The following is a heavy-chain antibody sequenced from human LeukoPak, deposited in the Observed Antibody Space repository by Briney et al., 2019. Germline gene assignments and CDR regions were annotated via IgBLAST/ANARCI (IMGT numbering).Heavy chain of an antibody. D-gene: IGHD6-19*01. CDR3: ARQVAVAGKAGFDF. V-gene: IGHV3-7*03. CDR1: GFTFSSYW. J-gene: IGHJ4*02. CDR2: IKQDGSEK. Sequence: PGGSLRLSCAASGFTFSSYWMSWVRQAPGKGLEWVANIKQDGSEKYYVDSVKGRFTISRDNAKNSLYLQMNSLRAADTAVYYCARQVAVAGKAGFDFWGQGTLVTVSS.